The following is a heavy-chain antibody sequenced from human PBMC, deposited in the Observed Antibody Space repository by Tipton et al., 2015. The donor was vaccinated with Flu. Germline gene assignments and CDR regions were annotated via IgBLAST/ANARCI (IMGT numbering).Heavy chain of an antibody. CDR1: GFTFSSYT. J-gene: IGHJ4*02. CDR3: ALTLATTRFAY. D-gene: IGHD1-26*01. Sequence: GSLRLSCAASGFTFSSYTMSWVRQAPGKGLEWVSAISGSGGTTDYTDSVKGRFTISRDNSKNTLYLQMNSLRSDETAFYYCALTLATTRFAYWGQRTLVTVS. V-gene: IGHV3-23*01. CDR2: ISGSGGTT.